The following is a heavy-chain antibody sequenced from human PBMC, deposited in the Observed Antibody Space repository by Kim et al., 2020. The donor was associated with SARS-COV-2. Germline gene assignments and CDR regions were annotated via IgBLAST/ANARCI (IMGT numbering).Heavy chain of an antibody. V-gene: IGHV4-30-4*01. CDR1: GGSISSGDYY. Sequence: SETLSLTCTVSGGSISSGDYYWSWIRQPPGKGLEWIGYIYYSGSTYYNPSLKSRVTISVDTSKNQFSLKLRSVTAADTAVYYCARDVLAAAGTRYYYYYGMDVWGQGPTVTVSS. D-gene: IGHD6-13*01. J-gene: IGHJ6*02. CDR2: IYYSGST. CDR3: ARDVLAAAGTRYYYYYGMDV.